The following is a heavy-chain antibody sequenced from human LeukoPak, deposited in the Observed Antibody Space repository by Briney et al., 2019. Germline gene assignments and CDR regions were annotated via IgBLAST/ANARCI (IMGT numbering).Heavy chain of an antibody. Sequence: ASVKVSCKASGYTFTGSYMHWVRQAPGQGLEWMGWINAYNGNTNYAQKLQGRVTMTTDTSTSTAYVELRSLRFDDTAVYYCARRQGTTLSFDYWGQGTLVTVSS. CDR3: ARRQGTTLSFDY. D-gene: IGHD1-1*01. J-gene: IGHJ4*02. CDR2: INAYNGNT. V-gene: IGHV1-18*04. CDR1: GYTFTGSY.